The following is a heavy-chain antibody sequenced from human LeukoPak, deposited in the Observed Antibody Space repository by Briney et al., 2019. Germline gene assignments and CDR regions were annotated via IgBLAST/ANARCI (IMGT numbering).Heavy chain of an antibody. CDR1: GDSVSSNSAA. CDR3: ARETLGSSGWYGSFDY. Sequence: SQTLSLTCAISGDSVSSNSAAWNWIRQSPSRGLEWLGRTYYRSKWYNDYAVSVKSRITISPDTSKNQFSLQLNSVTPEDTAVYYCARETLGSSGWYGSFDYWGQGTLVTVSS. D-gene: IGHD6-19*01. CDR2: TYYRSKWYN. V-gene: IGHV6-1*01. J-gene: IGHJ4*02.